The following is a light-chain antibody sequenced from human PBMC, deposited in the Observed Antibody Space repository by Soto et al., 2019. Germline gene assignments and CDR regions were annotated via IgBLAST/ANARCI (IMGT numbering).Light chain of an antibody. Sequence: QPVLTQPPSVSGAPGQRVTISCTGSSSNIGAGYDVHWYQQLPGTAPQVVIFGNNNRPSGVPDRFSGSKSGTSASLAITGLQAEDEADYYCQSYDSRLGAHMVFGEGTKLTVL. V-gene: IGLV1-40*01. CDR3: QSYDSRLGAHMV. CDR2: GNN. CDR1: SSNIGAGYD. J-gene: IGLJ2*01.